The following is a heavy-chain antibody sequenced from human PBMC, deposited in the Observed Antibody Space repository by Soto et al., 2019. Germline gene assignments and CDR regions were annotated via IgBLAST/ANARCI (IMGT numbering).Heavy chain of an antibody. CDR3: TTDQKAVYGSGSYGY. J-gene: IGHJ4*02. D-gene: IGHD3-10*01. Sequence: EVQLVESGGGLVKPGGSLRLSCAASGFTFSNAWMNWVRQAPGKGLEWVGRIKSKTDGGTTDYAAPVKGRFTISRDDSKNTLYQQMNSLKTEDTAVYYCTTDQKAVYGSGSYGYWGQGTLVTVSS. V-gene: IGHV3-15*07. CDR1: GFTFSNAW. CDR2: IKSKTDGGTT.